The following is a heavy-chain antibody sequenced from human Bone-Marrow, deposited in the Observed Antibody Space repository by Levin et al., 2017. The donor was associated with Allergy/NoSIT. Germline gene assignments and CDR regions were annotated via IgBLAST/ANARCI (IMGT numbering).Heavy chain of an antibody. CDR1: GGSISSDAYS. CDR3: ASALSTLYYYGMDV. CDR2: IYHIGGT. J-gene: IGHJ6*02. D-gene: IGHD2-2*01. V-gene: IGHV4-30-2*01. Sequence: SQTLSLTCAVSGGSISSDAYSWSWIRQPPGKGLEWIGYIYHIGGTYYNPSLKSRVTISVDRSKNQFSLTLTSVTAADTAVYYCASALSTLYYYGMDVWGQGTTVTVSS.